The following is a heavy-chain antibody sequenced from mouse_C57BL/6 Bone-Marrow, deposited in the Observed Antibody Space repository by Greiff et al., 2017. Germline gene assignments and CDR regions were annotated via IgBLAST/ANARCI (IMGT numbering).Heavy chain of an antibody. D-gene: IGHD1-1*01. V-gene: IGHV5-16*01. J-gene: IGHJ2*01. CDR1: GFTFSDYY. CDR3: ARVLYYYGSSYDYFDY. CDR2: INYDGSST. Sequence: EVKLVESEGGLVQPGSSMKLSCTASGFTFSDYYMAWVRQVPEKGLEWVANINYDGSSTYYLDSLKSRFIISRDNAKNILYLQMSSLKSEDTATYYCARVLYYYGSSYDYFDYWGQGTTLTVSS.